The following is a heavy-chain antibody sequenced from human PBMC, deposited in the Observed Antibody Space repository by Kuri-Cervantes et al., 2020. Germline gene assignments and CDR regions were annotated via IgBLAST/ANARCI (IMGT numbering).Heavy chain of an antibody. Sequence: GGSLRLSCAASGFTFSSYAMHWVRQAPGKGVEWVAVISYDGSNKYYADSVKGRFTISRDNSKNTLYLQMNSLRAEDTAVYYCARAHRMGNYYYYGMDVWGQGTTVTVSS. CDR3: ARAHRMGNYYYYGMDV. J-gene: IGHJ6*02. CDR1: GFTFSSYA. CDR2: ISYDGSNK. D-gene: IGHD5-24*01. V-gene: IGHV3-30-3*01.